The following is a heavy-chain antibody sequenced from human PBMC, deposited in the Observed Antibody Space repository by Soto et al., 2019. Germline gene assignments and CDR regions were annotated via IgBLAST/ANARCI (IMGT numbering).Heavy chain of an antibody. Sequence: EVQLVESGGGLVQPGRSLRLSCAASGFTFDDYVMHWVRRAPGKGLEWVSSISWNSNIIGYADSAKGRFTISRDNAKNSLYLQMNSLRPEDTALYYCAKGGPDGFCSGGRCYFDYWGQGTLVTVSS. D-gene: IGHD2-15*01. CDR3: AKGGPDGFCSGGRCYFDY. V-gene: IGHV3-9*01. CDR1: GFTFDDYV. J-gene: IGHJ4*02. CDR2: ISWNSNII.